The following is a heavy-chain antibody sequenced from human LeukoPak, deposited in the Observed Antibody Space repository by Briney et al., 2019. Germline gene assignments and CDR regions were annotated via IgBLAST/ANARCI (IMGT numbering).Heavy chain of an antibody. CDR3: ARGIAAAVSSYMDV. D-gene: IGHD6-13*01. J-gene: IGHJ6*03. V-gene: IGHV1-2*02. Sequence: ASVKVSCTASGYTFTGDYMYWVRQAPGQGLEWMGWINPNSGGTNYAQKCQGRVTMTRDTSISTAYMELSRLRSDDTAVYYCARGIAAAVSSYMDVWGKGTTVTVSS. CDR1: GYTFTGDY. CDR2: INPNSGGT.